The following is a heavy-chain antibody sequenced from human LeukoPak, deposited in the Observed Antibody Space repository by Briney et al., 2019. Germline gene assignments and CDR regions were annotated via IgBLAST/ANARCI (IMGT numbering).Heavy chain of an antibody. V-gene: IGHV1-69*04. CDR3: ARLGPGPAHKVLRFLEWLLSPHPYGMDV. CDR1: GGTFSSYA. J-gene: IGHJ6*02. D-gene: IGHD3-3*01. CDR2: IIPILGIA. Sequence: AASVTVSCKASGGTFSSYAISWVRQAPGQGLEWMGRIIPILGIANYAQKFQGRVTITADKSTSTAYMELSSLRSEDTAVYYCARLGPGPAHKVLRFLEWLLSPHPYGMDVWGQGTTVTVSS.